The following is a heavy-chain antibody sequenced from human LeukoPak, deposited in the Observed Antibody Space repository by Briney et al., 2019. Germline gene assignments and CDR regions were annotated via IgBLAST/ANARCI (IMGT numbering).Heavy chain of an antibody. J-gene: IGHJ4*02. D-gene: IGHD3-22*01. CDR3: ARSYDTDNRQRFDY. CDR1: GASSWSYF. CDR2: MYYSESP. V-gene: IGHV4-59*08. Sequence: SETLSLTCTVCGASSWSYFWSWIPQPPGKGLEWIAYMYYSESPNYNPSLKSRVTMSGDTSRNQFSLKLNSVTAADTAVYYCARSYDTDNRQRFDYWGQGILVTVSP.